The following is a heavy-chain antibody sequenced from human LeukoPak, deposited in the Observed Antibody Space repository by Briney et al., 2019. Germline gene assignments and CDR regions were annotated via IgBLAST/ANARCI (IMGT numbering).Heavy chain of an antibody. D-gene: IGHD2-15*01. CDR3: ASHRGYCSGGSCYGGNWFDR. V-gene: IGHV1-69*04. Sequence: ASVTVSCTASGGTFSSYAISWVRQAPGKGLEWMGRIIPIRGIANYAQTFQGRVTITAEKSTSTPYMQLNSLRAEDTAVHYCASHRGYCSGGSCYGGNWFDRWGQGTLVSVSS. J-gene: IGHJ5*02. CDR2: IIPIRGIA. CDR1: GGTFSSYA.